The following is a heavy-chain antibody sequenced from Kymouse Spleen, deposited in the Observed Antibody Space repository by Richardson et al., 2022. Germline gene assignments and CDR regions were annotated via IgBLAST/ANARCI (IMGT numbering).Heavy chain of an antibody. J-gene: IGHJ4*02. V-gene: IGHV4-34*01. D-gene: IGHD6-6*01. CDR2: INHSGST. CDR3: ARERYSSSPYFDY. CDR1: GGSFSGYY. Sequence: QVQLQQWGAGLLKPSETLSLTCAVYGGSFSGYYWSWIRQPPGKGLEWIGEINHSGSTNYNPSLKSRVTISVDTSKNQFSLKLSSVTAADTAVYYCARERYSSSPYFDYWGQGTLVTVSS.